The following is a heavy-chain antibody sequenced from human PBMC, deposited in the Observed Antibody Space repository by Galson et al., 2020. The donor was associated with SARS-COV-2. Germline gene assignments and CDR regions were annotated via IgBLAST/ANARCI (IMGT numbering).Heavy chain of an antibody. V-gene: IGHV1-2*02. CDR1: GYTFTGYY. D-gene: IGHD6-13*01. J-gene: IGHJ5*02. Sequence: ASVKVSCKASGYTFTGYYMHWVRQAPGQGLEWMGWINPNSGGTNYAQKFQGRVTMTRDTSISTAYMELSRLRSDDTAVYYCARDRGSSWYFRFDPWGQGTLVTVSS. CDR2: INPNSGGT. CDR3: ARDRGSSWYFRFDP.